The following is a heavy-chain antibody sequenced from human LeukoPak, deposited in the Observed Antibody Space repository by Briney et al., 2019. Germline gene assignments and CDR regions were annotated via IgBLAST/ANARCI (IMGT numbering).Heavy chain of an antibody. Sequence: GGSLRLSCAGSGFPFSSHGMNWVRQAPGKGLEWVSGISPGGPTYYADSVKGRFTISRDDSKNTLYLQMKNLRAEDTAVYYCAKDGAWLRFDDWGQGILVSVSS. V-gene: IGHV3-23*01. J-gene: IGHJ4*02. CDR2: ISPGGPT. CDR3: AKDGAWLRFDD. D-gene: IGHD5-12*01. CDR1: GFPFSSHG.